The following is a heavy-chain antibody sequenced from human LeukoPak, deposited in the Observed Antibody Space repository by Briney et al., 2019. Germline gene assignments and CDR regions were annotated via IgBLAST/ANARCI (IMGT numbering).Heavy chain of an antibody. V-gene: IGHV4-34*01. J-gene: IGHJ6*03. CDR1: GVSFSGYY. CDR2: INHSGST. Sequence: SETLSLTCAVYGVSFSGYYGSWIRQPPGKGLEWFGEINHSGSTNYNPSFKSRVAISVDTSKNQFSLKLSSVTDADTAVYYCARAVVVVPAANFGVNYYYYMDVWGKGTTVTVSS. CDR3: ARAVVVVPAANFGVNYYYYMDV. D-gene: IGHD2-2*01.